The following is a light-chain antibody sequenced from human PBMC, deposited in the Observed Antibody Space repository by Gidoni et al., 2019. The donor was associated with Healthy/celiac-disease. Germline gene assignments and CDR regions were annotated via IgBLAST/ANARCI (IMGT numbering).Light chain of an antibody. CDR1: QSISSY. V-gene: IGKV1-39*01. Sequence: DIQMTQSPSSLSASVGDRVTITCRASQSISSYLNWYQQKPGKAPKLLIYAASSVQSGVPSRFSGSGSGTDFTLTISSLQPEDFATDYCQQSYSTPCTFXQXTKLEIK. CDR3: QQSYSTPCT. CDR2: AAS. J-gene: IGKJ2*02.